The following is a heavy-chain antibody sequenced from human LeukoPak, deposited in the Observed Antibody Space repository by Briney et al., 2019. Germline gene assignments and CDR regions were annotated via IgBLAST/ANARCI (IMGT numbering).Heavy chain of an antibody. D-gene: IGHD6-6*01. CDR1: GDSISSSNYY. V-gene: IGHV4-39*07. CDR3: AKEPIAARHYYYYYYLDV. Sequence: SETLSLTCIVSGDSISSSNYYWGWIRQPPGKGLEWIGEINHSGSTNYNPSLKSRVTISVDTSKNQFSRKLSSVTAADTAVYYCAKEPIAARHYYYYYYLDVWGKGTTVTVSS. CDR2: INHSGST. J-gene: IGHJ6*03.